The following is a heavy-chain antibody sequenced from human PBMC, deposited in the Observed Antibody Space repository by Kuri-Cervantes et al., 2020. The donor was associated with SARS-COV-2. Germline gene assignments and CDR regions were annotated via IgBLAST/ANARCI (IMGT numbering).Heavy chain of an antibody. CDR1: GFTFSSYS. D-gene: IGHD6-13*01. CDR3: ARDLIQQQLVRRYYYYYYYMDV. J-gene: IGHJ6*03. V-gene: IGHV3-21*04. CDR2: ISSSSSYI. Sequence: GESLKISCAASGFTFSSYSMNWVRQAPGKGLEWVSSISSSSSYIYYADSVKGRFTISRDNAKNSLYLQMNSLRSDDTAVYYCARDLIQQQLVRRYYYYYYYMDVWGKGTTVTVSS.